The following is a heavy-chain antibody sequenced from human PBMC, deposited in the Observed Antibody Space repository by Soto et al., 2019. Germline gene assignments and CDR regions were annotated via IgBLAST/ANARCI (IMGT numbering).Heavy chain of an antibody. CDR3: ATALFTPYYFDY. Sequence: EVQLVESGGGLVKPGGSLRLSCAASGFTFSSYSMNWVRQAPGKGLEWVSSISSSSSYIYYADSVKGRFTISRDNAKNSLYLQMNSLRAEDTAVYYCATALFTPYYFDYWGQGTLVTVSS. CDR1: GFTFSSYS. V-gene: IGHV3-21*01. D-gene: IGHD3-10*01. J-gene: IGHJ4*02. CDR2: ISSSSSYI.